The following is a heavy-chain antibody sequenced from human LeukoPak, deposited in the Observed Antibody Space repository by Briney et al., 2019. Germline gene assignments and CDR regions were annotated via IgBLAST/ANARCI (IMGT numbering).Heavy chain of an antibody. V-gene: IGHV3-23*01. CDR3: AKDGLRYFDWLLSTY. D-gene: IGHD3-9*01. CDR1: GFTFSSYA. CDR2: ISGSGGTK. J-gene: IGHJ4*02. Sequence: QPGGSLRLSCAASGFTFSSYAMSWVRQAPGKGLEWVSAISGSGGTKYYADSVKGRFTISRDNSKNTLYLQMNSLRAEDTAVYYCAKDGLRYFDWLLSTYWGQGTLVTVSS.